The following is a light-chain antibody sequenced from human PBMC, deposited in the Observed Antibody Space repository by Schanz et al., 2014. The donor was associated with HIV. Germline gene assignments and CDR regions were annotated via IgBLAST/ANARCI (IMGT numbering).Light chain of an antibody. Sequence: QSALTQPASVSGSPGQSITISCSGTSRDVGGHNYVSWYQQYPGKVPKLIIYDVNNRPSGISDRFSASKSGNTASLTISGLQAEDEADYYCCSFTSSNTLLFGGGTKLTVL. V-gene: IGLV2-14*03. J-gene: IGLJ2*01. CDR3: CSFTSSNTLL. CDR1: SRDVGGHNY. CDR2: DVN.